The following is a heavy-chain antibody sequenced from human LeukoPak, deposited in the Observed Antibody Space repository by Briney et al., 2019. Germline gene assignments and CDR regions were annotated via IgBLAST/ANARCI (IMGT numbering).Heavy chain of an antibody. CDR1: GYTFTGYY. CDR3: AKIEYSSSSGWFDP. V-gene: IGHV1-2*02. J-gene: IGHJ5*02. D-gene: IGHD6-6*01. CDR2: INPNSGGT. Sequence: ASVKVSCKASGYTFTGYYMHWVRQAPGQGLEWMGWINPNSGGTNYAQKFQGRVTMTRDTSISTAYMELSRLRSDDTAVYYCAKIEYSSSSGWFDPWGQGTLVTVSS.